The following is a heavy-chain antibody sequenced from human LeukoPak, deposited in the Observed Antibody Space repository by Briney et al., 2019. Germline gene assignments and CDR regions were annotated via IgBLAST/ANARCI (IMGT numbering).Heavy chain of an antibody. CDR1: GFTFSSYA. J-gene: IGHJ4*02. CDR2: ISHSGAAT. CDR3: AEIPEGGDYPSPYHFDY. Sequence: GASLRLSCAASGFTFSSYAMIWVRQAPGKGLEWVSAISHSGAATYYADSVKGRFTISRDNSRNTLYLQMNSLRAEDTAVYYCAEIPEGGDYPSPYHFDYWGQGTLVTVSS. D-gene: IGHD4-17*01. V-gene: IGHV3-23*01.